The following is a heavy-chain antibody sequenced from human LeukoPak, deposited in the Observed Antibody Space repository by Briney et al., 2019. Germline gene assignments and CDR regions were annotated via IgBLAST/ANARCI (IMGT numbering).Heavy chain of an antibody. Sequence: ASVKVSCKASGYTFSDYAMHWVRQAPGQRLEWMGWINAGNGDTKYSQKFQGRVTITWDTSASTVHMELGSLRSEDTAVYYCARNLVGKTDFDYWGQGTLVTVSS. V-gene: IGHV1-3*01. D-gene: IGHD6-19*01. CDR3: ARNLVGKTDFDY. CDR1: GYTFSDYA. J-gene: IGHJ4*02. CDR2: INAGNGDT.